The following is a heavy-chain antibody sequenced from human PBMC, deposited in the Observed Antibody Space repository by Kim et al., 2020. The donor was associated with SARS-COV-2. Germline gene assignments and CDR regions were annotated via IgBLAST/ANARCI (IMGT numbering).Heavy chain of an antibody. V-gene: IGHV5-10-1*01. J-gene: IGHJ6*02. Sequence: GESLKISCKGSGYSFTSYWISWVRQMPGKGLEWMGRIDPSDSYTNYSPSFQGHVTISADKSISTAYLQWSSLKASDTAMYYCATRMGVDTAMVYYYYGMDLWGQGTTVTVSS. CDR3: ATRMGVDTAMVYYYYGMDL. D-gene: IGHD5-18*01. CDR2: IDPSDSYT. CDR1: GYSFTSYW.